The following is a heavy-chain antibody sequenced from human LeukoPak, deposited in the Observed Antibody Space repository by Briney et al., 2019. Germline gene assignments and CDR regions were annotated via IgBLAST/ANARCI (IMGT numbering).Heavy chain of an antibody. D-gene: IGHD3-3*01. CDR1: GGTFSSYA. V-gene: IGHV1-69*01. J-gene: IGHJ4*02. CDR3: ARVRYYDFWSGYYNFDY. CDR2: IIPIFGTA. Sequence: SVKVSCXASGGTFSSYAISWVRQAPGQGLEWMGGIIPIFGTANYAQKFQGRVTTTADESTSTAYMELSSLRSEDTAVYYCARVRYYDFWSGYYNFDYWGQGTLVTVSS.